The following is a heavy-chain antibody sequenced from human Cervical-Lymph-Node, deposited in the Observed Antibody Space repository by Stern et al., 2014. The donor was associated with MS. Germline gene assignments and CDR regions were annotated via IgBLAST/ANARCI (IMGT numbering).Heavy chain of an antibody. CDR3: ARRSYGDT. J-gene: IGHJ4*02. D-gene: IGHD2-21*01. V-gene: IGHV5-51*01. CDR1: GYRFISYW. CDR2: IYPGDSTT. Sequence: EVQLEESGPEVKKPGESLKISCKSSGYRFISYWIGWVRQMPGKGLEWMGIIYPGDSTTRYSPSFEGHFTISVDKSINPAYLQWSSLKASDTAMYYCARRSYGDTWGQGTLVTVSS.